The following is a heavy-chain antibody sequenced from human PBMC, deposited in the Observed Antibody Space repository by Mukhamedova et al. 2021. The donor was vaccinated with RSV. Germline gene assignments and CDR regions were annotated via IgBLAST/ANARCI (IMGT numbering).Heavy chain of an antibody. CDR2: LYWDDDK. V-gene: IGHV2-5*02. D-gene: IGHD1-1*01. J-gene: IGHJ4*02. Sequence: ALEWLALLYWDDDKRYSPSLESRLTITKDTSKNQVVFTMTKMDPVDTATYYCARGYGDYWGQGVLVTVYS. CDR3: ARGYGDY.